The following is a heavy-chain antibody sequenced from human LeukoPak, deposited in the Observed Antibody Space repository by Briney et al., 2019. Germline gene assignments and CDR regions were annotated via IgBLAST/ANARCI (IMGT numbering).Heavy chain of an antibody. J-gene: IGHJ4*02. CDR2: INHSGST. D-gene: IGHD2-2*02. CDR1: GGSFSGYY. Sequence: PSETLSLTSAVYGGSFSGYYWTWIRQAPGKGLEWIGEINHSGSTNYNPSLKSRVTLSVDTSKNQFSLKLSSGTAADTAVYYCARACTSSSCHNYWGQGTLVTVSS. CDR3: ARACTSSSCHNY. V-gene: IGHV4-34*01.